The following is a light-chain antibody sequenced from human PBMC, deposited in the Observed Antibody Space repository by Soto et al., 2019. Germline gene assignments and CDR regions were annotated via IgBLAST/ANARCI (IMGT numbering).Light chain of an antibody. CDR3: PRYGSSWS. CDR1: QSVSSSY. J-gene: IGKJ1*01. Sequence: TGERATLSCRASQSVSSSYLAWYQQKPGQAPRLLIYGASSRATGIPDRFSGSGSGTDFTLTISSLEPQDFAVYYCPRYGSSWSFGQ. CDR2: GAS. V-gene: IGKV3-20*01.